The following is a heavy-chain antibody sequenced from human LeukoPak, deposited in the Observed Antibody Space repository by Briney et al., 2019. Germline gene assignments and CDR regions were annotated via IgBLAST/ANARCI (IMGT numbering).Heavy chain of an antibody. V-gene: IGHV3-20*04. CDR2: INWNGETI. Sequence: GGSLRLSCATSGFAFDDFGMAWVRQVPGKGPEWVSGINWNGETIAYRDSVKGRFTISRDSARRSVYLQMNSLRDEDTALYYCAKEKGANWDPFDYWGRGTLVIVSS. CDR3: AKEKGANWDPFDY. CDR1: GFAFDDFG. J-gene: IGHJ4*02. D-gene: IGHD7-27*01.